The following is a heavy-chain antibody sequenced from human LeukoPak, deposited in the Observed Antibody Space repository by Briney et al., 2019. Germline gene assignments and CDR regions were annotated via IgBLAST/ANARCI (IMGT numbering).Heavy chain of an antibody. Sequence: GASVKVSCKASGYTFTSYDINWVRQATGQGLEWMGWMNPNSGNTGYAQKFQGRVTITRNTSISAAYMELSSLRYDAPDVYYCAREGGFTYCTNGVCHFDYWGQGTLVTVSS. CDR2: MNPNSGNT. CDR3: AREGGFTYCTNGVCHFDY. D-gene: IGHD2-8*01. CDR1: GYTFTSYD. J-gene: IGHJ4*02. V-gene: IGHV1-8*03.